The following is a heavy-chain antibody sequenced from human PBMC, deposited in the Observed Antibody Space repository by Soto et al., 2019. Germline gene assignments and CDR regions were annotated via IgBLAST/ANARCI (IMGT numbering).Heavy chain of an antibody. CDR2: ISAYNGNT. J-gene: IGHJ1*01. CDR1: GYTLTSYG. Sequence: ASVKVSCKASGYTLTSYGISWVRQAPGQGLEWMGWISAYNGNTNYAQKLQGRVTMTTDTSTSTAYMELRSLRSDDTAVYYCARAGRDYYDSSGYYEYFQHWGQGTLVTVSS. D-gene: IGHD3-22*01. CDR3: ARAGRDYYDSSGYYEYFQH. V-gene: IGHV1-18*01.